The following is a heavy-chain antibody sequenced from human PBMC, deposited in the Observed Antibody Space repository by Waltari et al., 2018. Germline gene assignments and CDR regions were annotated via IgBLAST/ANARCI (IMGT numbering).Heavy chain of an antibody. D-gene: IGHD2-2*02. CDR1: GGSISTYY. CDR2: IYTSGST. J-gene: IGHJ1*01. CDR3: ANYGQLLYEYFQH. Sequence: QVQLQESGPGLVKPSETLSLTCTVSGGSISTYYWSWIRQPAGKGLAWIGRIYTSGSTNYNPSRKSRVPMSVDTSKNQFSLKLSSVTAADTAVYYCANYGQLLYEYFQHWGQGTLVTVSS. V-gene: IGHV4-4*07.